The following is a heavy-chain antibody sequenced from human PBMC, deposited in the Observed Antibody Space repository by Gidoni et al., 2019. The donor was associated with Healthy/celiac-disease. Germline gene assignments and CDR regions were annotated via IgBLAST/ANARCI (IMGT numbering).Heavy chain of an antibody. CDR2: INPSGGST. CDR3: ARDLGRHARNFQH. CDR1: GYPFTSYY. Sequence: QVQLVQSGAEVKKPGASVKVSCKASGYPFTSYYMHWVRQAPGQGLEWRGIINPSGGSTSYAQKFQGRVTMTRDTSTSTVYMELSSLRSEDTAVYYCARDLGRHARNFQHWGQGTLVTVSS. J-gene: IGHJ1*01. D-gene: IGHD1-26*01. V-gene: IGHV1-46*03.